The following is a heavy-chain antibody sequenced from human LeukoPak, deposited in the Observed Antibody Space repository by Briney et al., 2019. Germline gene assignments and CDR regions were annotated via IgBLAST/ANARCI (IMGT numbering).Heavy chain of an antibody. V-gene: IGHV3-7*01. J-gene: IGHJ6*02. CDR2: IKQDGSEK. CDR3: ARDLGGSGSKGMDV. CDR1: GFTFSSYW. Sequence: GGSLRLSCAASGFTFSSYWMSWVRQAPGKGREGVANIKQDGSEKYYVDSVKGRFTISRDNAKNSLYLQMNSLRAEDTAVYYCARDLGGSGSKGMDVWGQGTTVTVSS. D-gene: IGHD3-10*01.